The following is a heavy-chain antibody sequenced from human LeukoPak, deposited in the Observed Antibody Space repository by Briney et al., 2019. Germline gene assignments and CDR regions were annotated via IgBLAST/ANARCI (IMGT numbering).Heavy chain of an antibody. Sequence: GGSLRLSCVASGFTFTNYGMMWVRQAPGKGLVWVSYINSDGRSTTYADSVRGRFTISRDNAKNTLYLQMSSLRAEDTAMYYCARNSNGMSNWGQGTLVIVSS. CDR1: GFTFTNYG. CDR3: ARNSNGMSN. V-gene: IGHV3-74*01. J-gene: IGHJ4*02. CDR2: INSDGRST. D-gene: IGHD2-8*01.